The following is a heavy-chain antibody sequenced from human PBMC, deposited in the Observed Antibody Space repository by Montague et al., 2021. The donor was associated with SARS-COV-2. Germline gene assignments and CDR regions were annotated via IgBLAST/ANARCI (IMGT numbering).Heavy chain of an antibody. CDR1: GGSFSGYY. D-gene: IGHD4-17*01. CDR2: TNHSGST. V-gene: IGHV4-34*01. J-gene: IGHJ4*02. CDR3: ARGWVYGDYGGVDY. Sequence: SETLSLTCGVYGGSFSGYYWSWIRQPPGKGLEWIGETNHSGSTNYNPSLKSRVTISVDTSKNQFSLKLSSVTAADTAVYYCARGWVYGDYGGVDYWGQGTLVTVSS.